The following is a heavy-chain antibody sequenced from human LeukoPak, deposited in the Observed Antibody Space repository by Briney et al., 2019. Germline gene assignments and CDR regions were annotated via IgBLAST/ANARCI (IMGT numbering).Heavy chain of an antibody. CDR3: AKDRSYGGNSGWFDP. D-gene: IGHD4-23*01. J-gene: IGHJ5*02. CDR1: GFTFSSYG. V-gene: IGHV3-23*01. Sequence: GGSLRLSCAASGFTFSSYGMSWVRQAPGKGPEWVSAISGSGGSTYYADSVKGRFTISRDNSKNTLYLQLNSLRAEDTALYYCAKDRSYGGNSGWFDPWGQGTLVTVSS. CDR2: ISGSGGST.